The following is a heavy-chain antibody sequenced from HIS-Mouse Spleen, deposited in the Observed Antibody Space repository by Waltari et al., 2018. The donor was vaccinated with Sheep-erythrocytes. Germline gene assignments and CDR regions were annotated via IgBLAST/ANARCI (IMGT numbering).Heavy chain of an antibody. V-gene: IGHV3-30*04. J-gene: IGHJ4*02. D-gene: IGHD3-22*01. CDR1: GFTFSSDG. CDR3: ARSDYYDRRLGLGVY. CDR2: ISYDGSNK. Sequence: QVQLVESGGGVVQPGRSLRLSCAASGFTFSSDGIHWVRPAPGKGLEWVAVISYDGSNKYYADSVKGRFTISRDNSKNTLYLQMNSLRAEDTAVYYCARSDYYDRRLGLGVYWGQGTLVTVSS.